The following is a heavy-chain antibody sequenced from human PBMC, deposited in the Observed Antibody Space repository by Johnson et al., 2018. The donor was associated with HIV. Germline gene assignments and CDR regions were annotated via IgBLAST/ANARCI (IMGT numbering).Heavy chain of an antibody. D-gene: IGHD3-3*01. CDR2: IYSGGST. CDR1: GFTFSNYA. J-gene: IGHJ3*02. V-gene: IGHV3-NL1*01. CDR3: AKGERYYNFWSGYHDAFDI. Sequence: QVQLVESGGGVVQPGRSLRLSCAASGFTFSNYAMHWVRQAPGKGLEWVSVIYSGGSTYYEDSVKARFTISRDNAKNSLYLQLNSLRAEDTDVYYCAKGERYYNFWSGYHDAFDIWGQGTMVTVSS.